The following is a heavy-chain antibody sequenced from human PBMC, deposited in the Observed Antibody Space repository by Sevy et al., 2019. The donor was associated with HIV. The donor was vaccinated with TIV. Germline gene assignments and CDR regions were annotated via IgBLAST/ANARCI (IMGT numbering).Heavy chain of an antibody. Sequence: ASVKVSCKVSGYTLTQLSMHWVRQAPGKGLEWMGSFDPEDGETLYAQNFQGRVTMTEDTSTDTAYMALSSLRSEDTAIYYCATTKDYYDSSGSPFDYWGQGTLITVSS. CDR3: ATTKDYYDSSGSPFDY. D-gene: IGHD3-22*01. J-gene: IGHJ4*02. CDR2: FDPEDGET. V-gene: IGHV1-24*01. CDR1: GYTLTQLS.